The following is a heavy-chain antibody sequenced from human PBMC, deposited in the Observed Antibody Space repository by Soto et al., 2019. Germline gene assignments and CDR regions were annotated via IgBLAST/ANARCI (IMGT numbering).Heavy chain of an antibody. Sequence: GGSLRLSCAASGFTFSNYAMSWVRQAPGRGLEWVSAISGSGYNTYYADSVKGRFTISRDNSKNTLYLQMNSLRAEDTAVYYCTKDPKDPDDAFDIWGQGTMVTVSS. CDR2: ISGSGYNT. V-gene: IGHV3-23*01. J-gene: IGHJ3*02. CDR1: GFTFSNYA. CDR3: TKDPKDPDDAFDI.